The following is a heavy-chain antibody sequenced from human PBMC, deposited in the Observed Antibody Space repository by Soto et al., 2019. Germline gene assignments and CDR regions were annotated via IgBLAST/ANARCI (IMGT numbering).Heavy chain of an antibody. D-gene: IGHD3-10*01. Sequence: SQTLSLTCAISGDSGSSKSAAWNLIRQAPSRGLEWLGRTYYRSKWSTDYAVSLRGRITVNPDSSKNQFPLRLTSVTPEDTAVYYCARALAGSYDYWGQGTLVTVSS. CDR2: TYYRSKWST. J-gene: IGHJ4*02. CDR3: ARALAGSYDY. CDR1: GDSGSSKSAA. V-gene: IGHV6-1*01.